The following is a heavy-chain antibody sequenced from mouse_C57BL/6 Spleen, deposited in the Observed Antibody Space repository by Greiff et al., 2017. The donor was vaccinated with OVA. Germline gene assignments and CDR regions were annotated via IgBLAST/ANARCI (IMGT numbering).Heavy chain of an antibody. CDR2: ISSGGSYT. V-gene: IGHV5-6*02. D-gene: IGHD2-2*01. CDR1: GFTFSSYG. Sequence: DVKLVESGGDLVKPGGSLKLSCAASGFTFSSYGMSWVRQTPDKRLEWVATISSGGSYTYYPDSVKGRFTISRDNAKNTLYLQMSSLKSEDTAMYYCARHYGYDENYAMDYWGQGTSVTVSS. J-gene: IGHJ4*01. CDR3: ARHYGYDENYAMDY.